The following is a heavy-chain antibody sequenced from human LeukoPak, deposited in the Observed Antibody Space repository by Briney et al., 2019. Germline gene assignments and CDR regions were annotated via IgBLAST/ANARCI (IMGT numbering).Heavy chain of an antibody. CDR2: ISSSSCYI. CDR1: GFTFSSYS. J-gene: IGHJ6*02. D-gene: IGHD3-22*01. Sequence: PGGSLRLSCAASGFTFSSYSMNWVRQAPGKGLEWVSSISSSSCYIYYADSVKGRFTISRDNAKNSLYLQMNSLRAEDTAVYYCARDTAYYYDSSGYYFFVWGGNYYYGMDVWGQGTTVTVSS. V-gene: IGHV3-21*01. CDR3: ARDTAYYYDSSGYYFFVWGGNYYYGMDV.